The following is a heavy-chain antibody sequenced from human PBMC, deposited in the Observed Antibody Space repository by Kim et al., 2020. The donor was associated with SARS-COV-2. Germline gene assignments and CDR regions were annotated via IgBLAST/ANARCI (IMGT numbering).Heavy chain of an antibody. CDR3: ARGLPIVVVPAATYYYYGMDV. J-gene: IGHJ6*02. Sequence: SETLSLTCAVYGGSFSGYYWSWIRQPPGKGLEWIGEINHSGSTNYNPSLKSRVTISVDTSKNQFSLKLSSVTAADTAVYYCARGLPIVVVPAATYYYYGMDVWGQGTTVTVSS. CDR2: INHSGST. V-gene: IGHV4-34*01. D-gene: IGHD2-2*01. CDR1: GGSFSGYY.